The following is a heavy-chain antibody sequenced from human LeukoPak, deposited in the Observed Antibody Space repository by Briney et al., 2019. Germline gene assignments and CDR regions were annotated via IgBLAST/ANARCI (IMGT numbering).Heavy chain of an antibody. V-gene: IGHV1-2*02. J-gene: IGHJ4*02. D-gene: IGHD3-16*02. CDR2: INPNSGGT. CDR3: ARITFGGVIVNFDY. Sequence: ASVTVSCKASGYTFTGYYMHWVRQAPGQGLEWMGWINPNSGGTNYAQKFQGRVTMTRDTSISTAYMELSRLRSDDTAVYYCARITFGGVIVNFDYWGQGTLVTVSS. CDR1: GYTFTGYY.